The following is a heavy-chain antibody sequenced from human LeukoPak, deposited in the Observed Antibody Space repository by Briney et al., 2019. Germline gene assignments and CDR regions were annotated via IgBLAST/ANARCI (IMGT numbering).Heavy chain of an antibody. Sequence: SETLSLTCAVYGGSFSGYYWSWIRQPPGKGLEWIGEINHSGSTNYNPSLKSRVTISVDTSKNQFSLKLSSVTAADTAVYYCAITTIFGVVTSDAFDIWGQGTMVTVSS. J-gene: IGHJ3*02. V-gene: IGHV4-34*01. CDR2: INHSGST. CDR3: AITTIFGVVTSDAFDI. CDR1: GGSFSGYY. D-gene: IGHD3-3*01.